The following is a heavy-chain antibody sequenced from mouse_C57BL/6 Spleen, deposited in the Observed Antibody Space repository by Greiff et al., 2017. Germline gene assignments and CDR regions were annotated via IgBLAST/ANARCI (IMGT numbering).Heavy chain of an antibody. CDR1: GFTFTDYY. D-gene: IGHD2-4*01. CDR2: IRNKANGYTT. CDR3: ARYPHYEYDRGYAMDY. J-gene: IGHJ4*01. Sequence: EVKLMESGGGLVQPGGSLSLSCAASGFTFTDYYMSWVRQPPGKALEWLGFIRNKANGYTTAYSASVKGRFTISRDNSQSILYLQMNALRAEDSATYCCARYPHYEYDRGYAMDYWGQGTSVTVSS. V-gene: IGHV7-3*01.